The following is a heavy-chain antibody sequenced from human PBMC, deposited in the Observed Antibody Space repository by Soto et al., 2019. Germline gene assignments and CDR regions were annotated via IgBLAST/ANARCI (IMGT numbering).Heavy chain of an antibody. J-gene: IGHJ4*02. Sequence: QVQLVESGGGVVQPGRSLRLSYVASGFSFSTHGMHWVRQAPGKGLEWVAVVDTATEYYTDSVKGRFTISRDNSKNTLYLQMNSLRVDDTAVYYCAGEDFSTAYGCFDYWGQGTLVTVSS. V-gene: IGHV3-33*01. D-gene: IGHD3-9*01. CDR3: AGEDFSTAYGCFDY. CDR1: GFSFSTHG. CDR2: VDTATE.